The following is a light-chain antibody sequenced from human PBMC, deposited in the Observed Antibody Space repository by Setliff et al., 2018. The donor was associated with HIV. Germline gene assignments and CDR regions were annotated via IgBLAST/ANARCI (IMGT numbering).Light chain of an antibody. CDR2: DVS. CDR3: SSYTGSSTLEV. CDR1: SSDVGAYNY. V-gene: IGLV2-14*03. Sequence: QSALTQPASVSGSPGQSITISCTGTSSDVGAYNYVSWYQQHPGKAPKLMIYDVSNRPSGVSRRVSGSKSGNTASLTISGLQAEDEAAYYCSSYTGSSTLEVFGTGTKVTVL. J-gene: IGLJ1*01.